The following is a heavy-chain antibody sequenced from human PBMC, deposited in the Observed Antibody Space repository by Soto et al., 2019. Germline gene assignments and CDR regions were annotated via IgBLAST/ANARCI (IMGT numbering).Heavy chain of an antibody. J-gene: IGHJ4*02. CDR1: GFTFSDYY. V-gene: IGHV3-11*06. CDR2: ISSSSSYT. Sequence: GGSLRLSCAASGFTFSDYYMSWIRQAPGKGLEWVSYISSSSSYTNYADSVKGRFTISRDNAKNSLYLQMNSLRAEDTAVYYCARVKENYGGNRYFDYWGQGTLVTVS. CDR3: ARVKENYGGNRYFDY. D-gene: IGHD4-17*01.